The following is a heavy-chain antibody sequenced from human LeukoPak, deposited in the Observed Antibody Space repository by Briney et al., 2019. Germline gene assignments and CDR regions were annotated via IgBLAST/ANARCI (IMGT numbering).Heavy chain of an antibody. J-gene: IGHJ3*02. D-gene: IGHD6-6*01. V-gene: IGHV4-30-2*01. CDR1: GGSISSGGYY. Sequence: PSQTLSLTCTVSGGSISSGGYYWSWIRQPPGKGLEWIGYIYHSGSTYYNPSLKSRVTISVDRSKNQFPLKLSSVTAADTAVYYCARVANRGGAIAARPLGAFDIWGQGTMVTVSS. CDR3: ARVANRGGAIAARPLGAFDI. CDR2: IYHSGST.